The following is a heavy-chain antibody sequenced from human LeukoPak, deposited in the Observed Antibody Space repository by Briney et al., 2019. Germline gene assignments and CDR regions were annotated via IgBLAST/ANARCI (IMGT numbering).Heavy chain of an antibody. J-gene: IGHJ5*02. V-gene: IGHV1-18*01. CDR1: GYTFTSYG. Sequence: ASVKVSCKASGYTFTSYGISWVRQAPGQGLEWMGWISAYNGNTNYAQKLQGRVTMTTDTSTSTAYMELRSLRSDDTAVYYCARLSKGDCSSTSCPSPWFDPWGQGTLVTVSS. D-gene: IGHD2-2*01. CDR3: ARLSKGDCSSTSCPSPWFDP. CDR2: ISAYNGNT.